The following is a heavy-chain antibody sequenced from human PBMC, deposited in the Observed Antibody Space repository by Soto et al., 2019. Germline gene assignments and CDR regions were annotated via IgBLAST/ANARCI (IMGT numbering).Heavy chain of an antibody. Sequence: SETLSLTCTVSGGSISSYYWSWIRQPPGKGLEWIGYIYYSGSTNYNPSLKSRVTISVDTSKNQFSLKLSSVTAADTAVYYCARVASSGSYFFRAGYYYMDVWGKGTTVTVSS. V-gene: IGHV4-59*01. CDR2: IYYSGST. CDR3: ARVASSGSYFFRAGYYYMDV. J-gene: IGHJ6*03. D-gene: IGHD3-10*01. CDR1: GGSISSYY.